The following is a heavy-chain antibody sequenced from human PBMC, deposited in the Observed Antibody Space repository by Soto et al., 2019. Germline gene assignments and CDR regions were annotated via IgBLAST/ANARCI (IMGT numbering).Heavy chain of an antibody. CDR3: STISDGVIAAALDF. Sequence: GGSQRLSCAASTFIFTNYAMSWVRQAPGEGLEWVSAISGSGGTTYYAESVKGRFSISRDNSKNTLYLHLNSLRVEDTSIYYWSTISDGVIAAALDFWGQGTLVTVSS. CDR2: ISGSGGTT. CDR1: TFIFTNYA. J-gene: IGHJ4*02. D-gene: IGHD6-13*01. V-gene: IGHV3-23*01.